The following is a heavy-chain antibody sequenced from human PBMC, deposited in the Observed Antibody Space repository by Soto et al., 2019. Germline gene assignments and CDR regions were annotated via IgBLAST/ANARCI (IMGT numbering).Heavy chain of an antibody. J-gene: IGHJ6*02. Sequence: EVQLVESGGGLVQPGGSLRLSCAASGFTFSSYWMSWVRQAPGKGLEWVANIKQDGREKYYVDSVKGRFTIYRDNAKNSLYLQMNSLRADDTAVYYCAREGRYYDSGGMDVWGQGTTVTVSS. CDR1: GFTFSSYW. V-gene: IGHV3-7*01. D-gene: IGHD3-22*01. CDR2: IKQDGREK. CDR3: AREGRYYDSGGMDV.